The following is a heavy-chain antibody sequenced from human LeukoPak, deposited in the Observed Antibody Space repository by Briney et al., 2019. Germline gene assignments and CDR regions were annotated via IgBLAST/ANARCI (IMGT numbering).Heavy chain of an antibody. Sequence: SQTLSLTCAVSGGSISSGGYSWNCIRQPPGKGLEWIGYIYHSGSTYYNPSLKSRVTISVDRSKHQFSLKLSSVTAADTAVYYCARMYYYDSSGYYFDYWGQGTLVTVSS. CDR1: GGSISSGGYS. CDR2: IYHSGST. V-gene: IGHV4-30-2*01. CDR3: ARMYYYDSSGYYFDY. J-gene: IGHJ4*02. D-gene: IGHD3-22*01.